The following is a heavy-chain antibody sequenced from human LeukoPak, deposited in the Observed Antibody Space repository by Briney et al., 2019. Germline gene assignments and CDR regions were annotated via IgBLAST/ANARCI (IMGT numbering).Heavy chain of an antibody. CDR2: INPNSGGT. J-gene: IGHJ4*02. CDR3: ARVTYRSSVMGDDY. V-gene: IGHV1-2*02. Sequence: ASVKVSCKASGYTFTGYYMHWMRQAPGQGLEWMGWINPNSGGTNYAQKFQGRVTMTRDTSISTAYMELSRLRSDDTAVYYCARVTYRSSVMGDDYWGQGTLVTVSS. D-gene: IGHD6-6*01. CDR1: GYTFTGYY.